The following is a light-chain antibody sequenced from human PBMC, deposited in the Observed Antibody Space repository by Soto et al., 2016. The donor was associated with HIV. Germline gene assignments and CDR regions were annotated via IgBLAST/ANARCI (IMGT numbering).Light chain of an antibody. CDR1: QGISNY. CDR3: QQYNSYPRT. V-gene: IGKV1-16*02. Sequence: DIQMTQSPSSLSASVGDRVTITCRASQGISNYLAWFLAETKGKTPKSLIYAASSLQSGVPSKFSGSGSGTDFTLTISSLQPEDFATYYCQQYNSYPRTFGGGTKVEIK. J-gene: IGKJ4*01. CDR2: AAS.